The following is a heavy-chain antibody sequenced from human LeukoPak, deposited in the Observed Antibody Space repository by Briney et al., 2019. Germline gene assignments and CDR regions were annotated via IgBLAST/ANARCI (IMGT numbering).Heavy chain of an antibody. D-gene: IGHD6-19*01. CDR2: IYYSGST. CDR3: ARDPTAVAGNYYYGMDV. V-gene: IGHV4-59*01. J-gene: IGHJ6*02. Sequence: SETLSLTCTVSGGSISSYYWSWIRQPPGKGLEWIGYIYYSGSTNYNPSLKSRVTISVDTSKNQFSLKLSSVTAADTAVYDCARDPTAVAGNYYYGMDVWGQGTTVTVSS. CDR1: GGSISSYY.